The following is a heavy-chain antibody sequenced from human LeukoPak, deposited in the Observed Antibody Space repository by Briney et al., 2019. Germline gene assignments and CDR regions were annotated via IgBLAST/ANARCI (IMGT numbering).Heavy chain of an antibody. CDR1: GGTFSSYA. CDR2: IIPIFGTA. J-gene: IGHJ6*03. CDR3: ARELRVLWFGERTHYYYYMDV. D-gene: IGHD3-10*01. Sequence: SVKVSCKASGGTFSSYAISWVRQAPGQGLEWMGGIIPIFGTANYAQRFQGRVTITADESTSTAYMELSSLRSEDTAVYYCARELRVLWFGERTHYYYYMDVWGKGTTVTISS. V-gene: IGHV1-69*01.